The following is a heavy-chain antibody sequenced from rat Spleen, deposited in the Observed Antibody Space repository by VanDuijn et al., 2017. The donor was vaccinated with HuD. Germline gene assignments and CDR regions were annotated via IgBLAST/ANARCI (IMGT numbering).Heavy chain of an antibody. CDR3: ARLYYGFDY. V-gene: IGHV3-3*01. J-gene: IGHJ2*01. CDR1: GYSITSSYR. D-gene: IGHD1-1*01. Sequence: EVQLQESGPGLVKPSQSLSLTCSVTGYSITSSYRWNWIRKFPGNKLEWMGYINSAGSTNYNPSLKSRISITRDTSKNQFFLQVNSVTTEDTATYYCARLYYGFDYWGQGVMVTVSS. CDR2: INSAGST.